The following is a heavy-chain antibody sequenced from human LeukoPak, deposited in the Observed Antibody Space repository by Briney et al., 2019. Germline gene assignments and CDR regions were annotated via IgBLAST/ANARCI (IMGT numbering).Heavy chain of an antibody. CDR3: AREGGFYRPLDY. CDR1: GGSVINTNW. Sequence: PSGTLSLTCGVSGGSVINTNWWTWVRQPPGNGLEWIWEVKIHGSTNYNQSLDRRLSMSVHVSENQISLKLTSVTAADTAVYYCAREGGFYRPLDYSGQGTLVTVSS. J-gene: IGHJ4*02. CDR2: VKIHGST. D-gene: IGHD3-3*01. V-gene: IGHV4-4*02.